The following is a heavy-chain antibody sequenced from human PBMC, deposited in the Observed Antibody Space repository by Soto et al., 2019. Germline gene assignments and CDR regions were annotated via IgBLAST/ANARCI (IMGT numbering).Heavy chain of an antibody. V-gene: IGHV3-30-3*01. CDR1: GFTFSSHA. Sequence: QVQLVESGGRVVQPGRSLRLSCAASGFTFSSHAIHWVRQAPGKGLDWVALISYDGDHEFYADSVKGRFTISRDNSKNTLYLQMTSLTAEETAVDYCSREDRPSRSGYGPWGQGTVVTVAS. J-gene: IGHJ5*02. CDR2: ISYDGDHE. CDR3: SREDRPSRSGYGP.